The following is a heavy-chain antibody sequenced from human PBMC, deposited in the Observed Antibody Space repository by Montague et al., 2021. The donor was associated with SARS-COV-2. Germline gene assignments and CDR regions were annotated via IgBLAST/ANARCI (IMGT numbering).Heavy chain of an antibody. V-gene: IGHV4-59*01. CDR2: IYYSGST. Sequence: SETLSLTCTVSGGSISSYYWSWIRQPPGKGLEWIGYIYYSGSTNYNPSLKSRVTISVDTSKNQFSLKVRSVTAADTAVYYCARAVSVRRAVNWFDPWGQGTLVTVSS. J-gene: IGHJ5*02. CDR1: GGSISSYY. D-gene: IGHD3-10*01. CDR3: ARAVSVRRAVNWFDP.